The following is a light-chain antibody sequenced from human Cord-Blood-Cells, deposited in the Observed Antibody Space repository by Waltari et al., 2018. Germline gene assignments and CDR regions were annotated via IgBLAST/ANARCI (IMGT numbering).Light chain of an antibody. CDR1: SRDVGGYNY. Sequence: QSALTQPRSVSGSPGQSVTISCTGTSRDVGGYNYVSWYQQHPGKAPKLMIYDVSKRPSGVPYRLSGPQSCNTASPPIAVLQAQDEPDYYLPSYSGSYTSHVGVGGGTHRTVL. J-gene: IGLJ7*01. CDR3: PSYSGSYTSHVG. V-gene: IGLV2-11*01. CDR2: DVS.